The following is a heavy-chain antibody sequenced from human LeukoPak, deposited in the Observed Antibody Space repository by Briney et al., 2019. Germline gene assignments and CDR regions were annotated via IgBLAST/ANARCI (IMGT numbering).Heavy chain of an antibody. CDR2: IYSGGST. J-gene: IGHJ3*02. D-gene: IGHD3-22*01. Sequence: LAGVSLRLSCAASGFTVSSNYMSWVRQAPGKGLEWVSVIYSGGSTYYADSVKGRFTISRDNSKNTLYLQMNSLRAEDTAVYYCAKGSSGYYDAFDIWGQGTMVTVSS. CDR1: GFTVSSNY. CDR3: AKGSSGYYDAFDI. V-gene: IGHV3-53*01.